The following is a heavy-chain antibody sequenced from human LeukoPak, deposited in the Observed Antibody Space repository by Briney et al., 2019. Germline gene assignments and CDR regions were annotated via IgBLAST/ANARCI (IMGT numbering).Heavy chain of an antibody. Sequence: SETLSLTCTVSGGSFRSSGYYWSWIRQPPGKGLEWIGEINHSGSTNYNPSLKSRVTISVDTSKNQFSLKLSSVTAADTAVYYCARVQWLPYIDYWGQGTLVTVSS. D-gene: IGHD5-12*01. V-gene: IGHV4-34*01. CDR2: INHSGST. CDR1: GGSFRSSGYY. CDR3: ARVQWLPYIDY. J-gene: IGHJ4*02.